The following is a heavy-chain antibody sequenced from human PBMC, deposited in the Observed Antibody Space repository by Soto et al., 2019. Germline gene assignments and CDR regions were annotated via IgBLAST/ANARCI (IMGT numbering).Heavy chain of an antibody. CDR3: AREALREPSRYYYYGMDV. CDR1: GYTFTSYY. CDR2: INPSGGST. V-gene: IGHV1-46*01. Sequence: ASVKVSCKASGYTFTSYYIHWGRQAPGQGLEWMGIINPSGGSTSYAQKFQGRVTMTRDTSTSTVYMELSSLRSEDTAVYYCAREALREPSRYYYYGMDVWGQGTTVTVSS. J-gene: IGHJ6*02. D-gene: IGHD3-10*01.